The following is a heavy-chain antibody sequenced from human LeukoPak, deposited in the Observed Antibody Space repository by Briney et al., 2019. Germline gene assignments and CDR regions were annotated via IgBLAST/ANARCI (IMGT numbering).Heavy chain of an antibody. CDR1: GFTFSSYA. CDR3: ANLSSSWYVFDY. J-gene: IGHJ4*02. Sequence: PGGSLRLSCAASGFTFSSYAMSWVRQAPGKGLEWVSAISGSGGSTYYADSVKGRFTISRDNSKNTLYLQMNSLRADDTAVYDCANLSSSWYVFDYWGQGTLVTVSS. D-gene: IGHD6-13*01. CDR2: ISGSGGST. V-gene: IGHV3-23*01.